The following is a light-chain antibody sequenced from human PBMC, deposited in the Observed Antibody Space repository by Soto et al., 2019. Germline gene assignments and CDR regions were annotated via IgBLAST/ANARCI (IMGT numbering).Light chain of an antibody. Sequence: SYELTQPHSVSVAPGKTARITCGGTNIGSKSVHWYQQKPGQAPVLVIYYDSDRPSGIPERFSGSNSGNTATLTISRVEAGDEADYYCQVWDSSSDHVVFGGGTQLTVL. V-gene: IGLV3-21*04. CDR3: QVWDSSSDHVV. CDR1: NIGSKS. J-gene: IGLJ2*01. CDR2: YDS.